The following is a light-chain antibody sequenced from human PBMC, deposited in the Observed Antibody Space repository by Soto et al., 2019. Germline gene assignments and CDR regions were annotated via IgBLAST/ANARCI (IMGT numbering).Light chain of an antibody. CDR1: QSVLYSSNNKNY. Sequence: DIVMTQSPDSLAVSLGERATINCKSSQSVLYSSNNKNYLAWYQQKPGQPPKLLIYWASTRESGVPDRFSGSGSGTDFTLTISSLHAEDVAVYYCQQYYSTPWGFGQGTRLEIK. V-gene: IGKV4-1*01. CDR3: QQYYSTPWG. CDR2: WAS. J-gene: IGKJ5*01.